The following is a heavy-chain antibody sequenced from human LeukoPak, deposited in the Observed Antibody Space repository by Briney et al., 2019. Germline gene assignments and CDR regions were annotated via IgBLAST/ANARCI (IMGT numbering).Heavy chain of an antibody. CDR3: VGDKGVGRTERFDS. CDR2: ILDTGIT. CDR1: GFSVSDTF. V-gene: IGHV3-53*01. D-gene: IGHD1-26*01. Sequence: GGSLRLSCAVSGFSVSDTFMTWVRQAPGKGLQWVSVILDTGITTYADSVKGRFSISRDNSKNTVYLQMNSLSVDDTAVYYCVGDKGVGRTERFDSWGPGTLVTVSS. J-gene: IGHJ4*02.